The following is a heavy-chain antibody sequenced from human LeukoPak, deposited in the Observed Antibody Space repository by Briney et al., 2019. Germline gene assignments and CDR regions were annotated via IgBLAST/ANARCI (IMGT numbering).Heavy chain of an antibody. Sequence: KSSETLSLTCTVSGGSISSSIYYWGWIRQPPGKGLEWIGSIYYSGSTYYDPSLKSRVTISVDTSKNQFSLKLSSVTAADTAVYYCARAFEVVPAAGYYGMDVWGQGTTVTVSS. CDR3: ARAFEVVPAAGYYGMDV. CDR2: IYYSGST. J-gene: IGHJ6*02. V-gene: IGHV4-39*07. CDR1: GGSISSSIYY. D-gene: IGHD2-2*01.